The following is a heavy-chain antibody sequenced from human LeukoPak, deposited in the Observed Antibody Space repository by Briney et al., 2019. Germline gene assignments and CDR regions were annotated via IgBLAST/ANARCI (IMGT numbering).Heavy chain of an antibody. V-gene: IGHV3-33*08. CDR1: GFTFSSYG. J-gene: IGHJ6*02. CDR2: IWYGGSNK. Sequence: GGSLRLSCAASGFTFSSYGMHWVRQAPGKGLEWVAVIWYGGSNKYYADSVKGRFTISRDNSKNTLYLQMNSLGAEDTAVYYCARWLRGIAEEDGMDVWGQGATVTVSS. D-gene: IGHD6-13*01. CDR3: ARWLRGIAEEDGMDV.